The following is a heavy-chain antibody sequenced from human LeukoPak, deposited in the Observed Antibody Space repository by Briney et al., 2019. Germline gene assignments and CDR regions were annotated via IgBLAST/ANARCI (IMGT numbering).Heavy chain of an antibody. V-gene: IGHV2-5*02. CDR2: IDLDDDE. J-gene: IGHJ4*02. CDR1: GFSFSTRGVG. D-gene: IGHD4-11*01. Sequence: SGPTLVKPTQTLTLTCTFSGFSFSTRGVGVGWIRQPPGRGLEWLALIDLDDDERYSPSLKSRLTITKDTSRNQVVLTMTNMDPVDTATYYCAHMIYSNSYFDYWGQGTLVTVSS. CDR3: AHMIYSNSYFDY.